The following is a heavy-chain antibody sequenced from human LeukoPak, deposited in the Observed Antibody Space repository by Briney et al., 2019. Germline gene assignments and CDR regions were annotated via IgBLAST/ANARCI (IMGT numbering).Heavy chain of an antibody. J-gene: IGHJ6*04. Sequence: PSETLSLTCAVYGGSFSGYYWSWIRQPPGKGLEWIGEINHSGSTNYNPSLKSRVTISVDTSKTQFSLKLSSVTAADTAVYYCARGFHGMDVWGKGTTVTVSS. CDR3: ARGFHGMDV. V-gene: IGHV4-34*01. CDR2: INHSGST. CDR1: GGSFSGYY.